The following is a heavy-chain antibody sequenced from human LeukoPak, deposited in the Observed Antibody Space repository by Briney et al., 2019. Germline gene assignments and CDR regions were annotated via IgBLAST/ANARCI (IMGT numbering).Heavy chain of an antibody. CDR3: ARGGQQLVRDYYYYGMDV. V-gene: IGHV1-69*04. CDR1: RGTFSSYA. Sequence: SVNVSCKSSRGTFSSYAISWVRQAPAQGLEWMGRIIPIFGIANYAQKFQGRVTTTADKSTSTAYMELSSLRSEDTAVYYGARGGQQLVRDYYYYGMDVWGQGTTVTVSS. J-gene: IGHJ6*02. CDR2: IIPIFGIA. D-gene: IGHD6-13*01.